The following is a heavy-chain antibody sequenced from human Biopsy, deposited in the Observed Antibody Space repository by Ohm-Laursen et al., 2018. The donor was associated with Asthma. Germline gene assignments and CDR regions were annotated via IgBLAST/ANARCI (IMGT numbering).Heavy chain of an antibody. Sequence: ASVKVSCKTSGYTFNSAGTTWMRQAPGQGLEWMGWISVYNGNTKVAQKLQDRVTMITDTSTSTAYMELRSLRSDDTAVYFCARAVDYSHYYGIDVWGQGTTVTVS. CDR1: GYTFNSAG. D-gene: IGHD3-10*01. CDR2: ISVYNGNT. CDR3: ARAVDYSHYYGIDV. V-gene: IGHV1-18*01. J-gene: IGHJ6*02.